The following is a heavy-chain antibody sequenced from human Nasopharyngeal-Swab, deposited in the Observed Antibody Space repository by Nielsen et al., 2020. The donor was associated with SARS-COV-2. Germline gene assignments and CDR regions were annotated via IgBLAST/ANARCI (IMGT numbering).Heavy chain of an antibody. V-gene: IGHV3-21*01. CDR3: ARDRWGWLPNGDAFDI. J-gene: IGHJ3*02. Sequence: GGSLRLSCAASGFTFSSYSMNWVRQAPGKGLEWVSSISSSSSYIYYADSVKGRFTISRDNAKNSLYLQMNSLRAEDTAVYYCARDRWGWLPNGDAFDIWGQGTMVTVSS. D-gene: IGHD2-21*01. CDR1: GFTFSSYS. CDR2: ISSSSSYI.